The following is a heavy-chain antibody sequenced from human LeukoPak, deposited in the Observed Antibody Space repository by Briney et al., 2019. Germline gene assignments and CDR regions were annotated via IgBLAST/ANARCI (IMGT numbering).Heavy chain of an antibody. D-gene: IGHD2-2*01. CDR1: GGSISSSNW. CDR2: IYHSEST. J-gene: IGHJ4*02. CDR3: ARDPANCSSTSCYSFDY. V-gene: IGHV4-4*02. Sequence: SETLSLTCAVSGGSISSSNWWSWVRQPPGKGLEWIGEIYHSESTNYNPSLKSRVTISVDKSKNQFSLKLSSVTAADTAVYYCARDPANCSSTSCYSFDYWGQGTLVTVSS.